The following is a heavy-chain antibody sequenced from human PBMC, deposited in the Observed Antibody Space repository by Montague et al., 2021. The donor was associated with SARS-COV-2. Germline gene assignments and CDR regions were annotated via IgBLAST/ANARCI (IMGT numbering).Heavy chain of an antibody. V-gene: IGHV4-61*01. CDR3: ASYWQGGSGRGS. J-gene: IGHJ5*02. D-gene: IGHD3-10*01. Sequence: SETLSLTCTVSGVSVSNRYTHWSWIRQSPGKGLEWIGHIDYGGSPNYSPSLHNRVTISLDTSKNQLSLRLNSATAADTAAYYCASYWQGGSGRGSWGQGTLVTVSS. CDR1: GVSVSNRYTH. CDR2: IDYGGSP.